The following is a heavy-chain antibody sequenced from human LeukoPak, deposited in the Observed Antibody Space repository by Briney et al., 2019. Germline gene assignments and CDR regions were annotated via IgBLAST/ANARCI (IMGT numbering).Heavy chain of an antibody. V-gene: IGHV1-69*05. CDR2: IIPIFGTA. J-gene: IGHJ6*03. D-gene: IGHD2-2*01. CDR3: ARSRRDIVVVPAAMSSYYYYYMDV. CDR1: GGTFSSYA. Sequence: ASVKVSCKASGGTFSSYAISWVRQAPGQGLEWMGEIIPIFGTANYAQKFQGRVTITTDESTSTAYMELSSLRSEDTAVYYCARSRRDIVVVPAAMSSYYYYYMDVWGKGTTVTVSS.